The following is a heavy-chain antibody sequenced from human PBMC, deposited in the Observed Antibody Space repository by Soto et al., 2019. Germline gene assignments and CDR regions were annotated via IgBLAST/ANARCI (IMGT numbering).Heavy chain of an antibody. V-gene: IGHV3-23*01. Sequence: DVQLLESGGHLVQPGGSLRLSCAASGFTFSSYAMSWVRQAPGKGLEWVSSVSAGGDMTYYSDSVKGRFTISRDNSNNALFLQMNSLRIADTALYYCARVDRGGCRSPPCYYYSDMAICGHGTAVTVS. CDR2: VSAGGDMT. D-gene: IGHD2-21*01. J-gene: IGHJ6*02. CDR1: GFTFSSYA. CDR3: ARVDRGGCRSPPCYYYSDMAI.